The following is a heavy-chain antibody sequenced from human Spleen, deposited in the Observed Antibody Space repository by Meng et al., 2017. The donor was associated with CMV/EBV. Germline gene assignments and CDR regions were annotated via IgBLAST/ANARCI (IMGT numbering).Heavy chain of an antibody. V-gene: IGHV4-61*01. J-gene: IGHJ4*02. Sequence: GSVHSGSYYWSWIRQPPGKGLEWIGYIYYSGSTNYSPSLYSRVTMSVDTSKNQFSLKVSSVTAADTAVYYCARVRHPYSSSWYPDYWGQGTLVTVSS. CDR3: ARVRHPYSSSWYPDY. CDR2: IYYSGST. D-gene: IGHD6-13*01. CDR1: GSVHSGSYY.